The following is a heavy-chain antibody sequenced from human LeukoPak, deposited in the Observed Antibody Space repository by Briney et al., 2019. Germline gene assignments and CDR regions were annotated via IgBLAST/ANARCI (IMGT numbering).Heavy chain of an antibody. V-gene: IGHV1-69*02. CDR1: GGTFSSYT. D-gene: IGHD1-26*01. CDR2: IIPILGIA. Sequence: ASVKVSCKASGGTFSSYTISWVRQAPGQGLEWMGRIIPILGIANYAQKFQGRVTITADKSTSTAYVELSSLRSEVTAVYYCAQLVGATGTDYWGQGTLVTVSS. CDR3: AQLVGATGTDY. J-gene: IGHJ4*02.